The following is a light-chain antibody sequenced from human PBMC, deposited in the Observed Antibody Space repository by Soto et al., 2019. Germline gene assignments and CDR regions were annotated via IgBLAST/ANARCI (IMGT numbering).Light chain of an antibody. CDR2: EAS. CDR3: QQYTNFPLT. V-gene: IGKV1-5*01. Sequence: DIQMTQSPSTLSASVGDRVTITCRASQSISSWLAWYQQKPGKAPKLLIHEASRLESGVPSWFSGSESGTEFTLTISGLHAEDFATYYCQQYTNFPLTFGGGTKVEIK. J-gene: IGKJ4*01. CDR1: QSISSW.